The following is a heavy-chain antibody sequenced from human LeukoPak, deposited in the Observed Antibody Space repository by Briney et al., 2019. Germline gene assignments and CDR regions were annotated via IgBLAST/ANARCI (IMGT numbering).Heavy chain of an antibody. CDR3: AKDLAFGESFTGFDY. CDR2: ISGSGGST. CDR1: GFTFSSYA. J-gene: IGHJ4*02. V-gene: IGHV3-23*01. D-gene: IGHD3-10*01. Sequence: GGSLGLSCAASGFTFSSYAMSWVRQAPGKGLEWVSAISGSGGSTYYADSVKGRFTISRDNSKNTLYLQMNSLRAEDTAVYYCAKDLAFGESFTGFDYWGQGTLVTVSS.